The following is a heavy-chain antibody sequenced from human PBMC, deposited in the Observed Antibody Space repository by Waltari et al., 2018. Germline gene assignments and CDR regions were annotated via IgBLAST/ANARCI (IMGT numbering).Heavy chain of an antibody. CDR1: GGSISSYY. D-gene: IGHD3-22*01. Sequence: QVQLQESGPGLVKPSETLSLTCTVLGGSISSYYWSWVRQPPGKGLEWIGYIYYSGSTNYNPSLKSRVTISVDTSKNQFSLKLSSVTAADTAVYYCARASRFRWLYPNWGQGTLVTVSS. CDR2: IYYSGST. J-gene: IGHJ4*02. V-gene: IGHV4-59*01. CDR3: ARASRFRWLYPN.